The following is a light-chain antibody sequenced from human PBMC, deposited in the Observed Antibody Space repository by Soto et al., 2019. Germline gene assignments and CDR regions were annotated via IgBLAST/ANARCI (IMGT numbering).Light chain of an antibody. CDR2: GAS. CDR3: HQYGSSPWT. Sequence: EIVLTQSPGTLSLSPGERATLSCRASESVASNYLAWYQHKPGQAPRLLFFGASNRATGIPDRFSGSGSGTDFTLTISRXEPEDLAVYYCHQYGSSPWTLGQGTKVDIK. CDR1: ESVASNY. V-gene: IGKV3-20*01. J-gene: IGKJ1*01.